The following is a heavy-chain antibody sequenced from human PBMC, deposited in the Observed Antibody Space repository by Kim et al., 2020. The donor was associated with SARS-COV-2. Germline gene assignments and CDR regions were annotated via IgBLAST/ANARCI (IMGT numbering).Heavy chain of an antibody. D-gene: IGHD3-10*01. CDR3: ARLFRRFGELLSYFDY. Sequence: SETLSLTCTVSGGSISSSSYYWGWIRQPPGKGLEWIGSIYYSGSTYYNPSLKSRVTISVDTSKNQFSLKLSSVTAADTAVYYCARLFRRFGELLSYFDYWGQGTLVTVSS. V-gene: IGHV4-39*01. CDR2: IYYSGST. CDR1: GGSISSSSYY. J-gene: IGHJ4*02.